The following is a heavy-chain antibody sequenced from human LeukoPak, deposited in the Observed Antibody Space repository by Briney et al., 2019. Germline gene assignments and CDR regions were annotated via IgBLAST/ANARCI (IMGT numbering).Heavy chain of an antibody. Sequence: PGGSLRLSCATSGFTFSSYSMNGVRQAPGKGLEWVSSISSSSSYIYYADSVKGRFTISRDNAKTSLYLQRNSLRAEDTAVYYCAREVVVPAAVDYWGQGTLVTVSS. CDR1: GFTFSSYS. CDR3: AREVVVPAAVDY. J-gene: IGHJ4*02. CDR2: ISSSSSYI. D-gene: IGHD2-2*01. V-gene: IGHV3-21*01.